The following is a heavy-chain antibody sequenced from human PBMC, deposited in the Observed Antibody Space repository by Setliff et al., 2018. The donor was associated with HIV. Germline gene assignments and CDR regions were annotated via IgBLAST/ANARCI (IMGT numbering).Heavy chain of an antibody. J-gene: IGHJ4*02. V-gene: IGHV4-59*01. CDR2: IYNSGST. CDR1: GGSISTYY. D-gene: IGHD6-25*01. Sequence: SETLSLTCTVSGGSISTYYWSWIRQPPGKGLEWIGYIYNSGSTNYNPSLKSRVTISEDTSKNQFSLKLSSVTAADTAVYYCARYSPRGYTLTGPYWGQGTLVTVSS. CDR3: ARYSPRGYTLTGPY.